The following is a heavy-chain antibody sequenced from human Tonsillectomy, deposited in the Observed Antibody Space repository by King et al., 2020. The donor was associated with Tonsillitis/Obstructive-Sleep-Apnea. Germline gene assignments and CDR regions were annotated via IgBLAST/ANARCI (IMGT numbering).Heavy chain of an antibody. CDR2: IYAAGST. CDR1: GFTVNSND. CDR3: ARDGYCGGDCY. D-gene: IGHD2-21*01. J-gene: IGHJ4*02. V-gene: IGHV3-53*01. Sequence: VQLVESGGGLIQPGGSLRLSCAASGFTVNSNDMSWVRQAPGKGLEWVSVIYAAGSTYYADSVKGRFTISRDNSKNTVYFQMSSLRVEDTAVYYWARDGYCGGDCYWGQGTLVTVSS.